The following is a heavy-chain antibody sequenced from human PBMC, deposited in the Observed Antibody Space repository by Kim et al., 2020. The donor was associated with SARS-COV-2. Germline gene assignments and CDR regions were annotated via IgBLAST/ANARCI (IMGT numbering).Heavy chain of an antibody. CDR2: IYSGGSST. Sequence: GGSPRLSCAASGFTFSSYAMSWVRQAPGKGLEWVSDIYSGGSSTYYADSVKGRFTISRDNSKNTLYLQMNSLRAEDTAVYYCAKGYYDFWSGYLNYGMDVWGQGTTVTVSS. V-gene: IGHV3-23*03. CDR3: AKGYYDFWSGYLNYGMDV. CDR1: GFTFSSYA. D-gene: IGHD3-3*01. J-gene: IGHJ6*01.